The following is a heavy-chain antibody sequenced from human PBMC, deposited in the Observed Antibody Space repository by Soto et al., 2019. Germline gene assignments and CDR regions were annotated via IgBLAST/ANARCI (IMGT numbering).Heavy chain of an antibody. CDR1: GGSISSGGYY. D-gene: IGHD6-13*01. CDR2: IFYSGST. V-gene: IGHV4-31*03. Sequence: QVQLQESGPGLVKPSQTLSLTCTVSGGSISSGGYYWSWIRHHPGKGLEWIGYIFYSGSTFYRPSLKIGVTISVDTARNQYSLSLRSVTAADMAVYYCARGEFSGSWYRASHLDSWGQGTLVTVAS. J-gene: IGHJ4*02. CDR3: ARGEFSGSWYRASHLDS.